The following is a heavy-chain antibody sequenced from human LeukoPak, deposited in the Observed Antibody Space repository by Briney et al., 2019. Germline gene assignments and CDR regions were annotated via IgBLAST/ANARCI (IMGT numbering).Heavy chain of an antibody. CDR1: GFTRSSSA. CDR2: INNVGSHI. J-gene: IGHJ6*02. V-gene: IGHV3-21*01. D-gene: IGHD6-19*01. Sequence: GGSLRLSCSASGFTRSSSAMNWVHQAPGKELEWVSSINNVGSHIYYAGSVKGRFTISRDNTKNSLYLQMNSLRVEDTAVYYCAREGIPSGWYGLDVWGQGTTVTVSS. CDR3: AREGIPSGWYGLDV.